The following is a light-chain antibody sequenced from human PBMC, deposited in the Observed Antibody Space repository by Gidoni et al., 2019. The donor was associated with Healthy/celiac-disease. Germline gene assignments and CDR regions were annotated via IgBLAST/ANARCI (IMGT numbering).Light chain of an antibody. CDR1: SSDVGGYTS. J-gene: IGLJ2*01. Sequence: QSALTPPASVSGSPGQSITIPCTGTSSDVGGYTSVSWYQQHPGKAPKPMIYDVSNRPSGVSNRFSGSKSGNTASLTISGLQAGDEADYDCSSYTSSSTLVFGGGTKLTVL. CDR2: DVS. CDR3: SSYTSSSTLV. V-gene: IGLV2-14*03.